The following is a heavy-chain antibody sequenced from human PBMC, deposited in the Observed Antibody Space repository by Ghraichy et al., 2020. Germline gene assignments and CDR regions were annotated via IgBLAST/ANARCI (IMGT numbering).Heavy chain of an antibody. CDR2: IDAGNGRT. CDR3: ARGIWSGHQVTYYFDS. CDR1: GYTFTKYA. J-gene: IGHJ4*02. D-gene: IGHD3-3*01. Sequence: ASVKVSCKASGYTFTKYAIHWVRQAPGQRLEWMGWIDAGNGRTKYSQKFQGRVTITRDTSATTAYMELSSLRSEDTAVYYCARGIWSGHQVTYYFDSWGQGTLVTVSS. V-gene: IGHV1-3*01.